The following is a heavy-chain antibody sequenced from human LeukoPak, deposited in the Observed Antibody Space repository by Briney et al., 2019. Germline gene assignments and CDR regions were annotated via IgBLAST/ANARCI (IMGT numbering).Heavy chain of an antibody. D-gene: IGHD3-10*01. J-gene: IGHJ3*01. V-gene: IGHV3-15*01. CDR1: GFTFSNAW. Sequence: PGGSLRLSCAASGFTFSNAWMSWVRQAPGKGLEWVGRIKSKVDGGTIDYAAPVKGRFSISRGDSRTTLYLQMNSLKAEDTAVYYCSTIRGWYSSGNWGQGTMVTVSS. CDR3: STIRGWYSSGN. CDR2: IKSKVDGGTI.